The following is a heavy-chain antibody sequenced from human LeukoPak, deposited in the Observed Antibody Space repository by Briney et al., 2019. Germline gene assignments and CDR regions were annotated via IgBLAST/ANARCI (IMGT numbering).Heavy chain of an antibody. J-gene: IGHJ4*02. Sequence: SQTLSLTCAVSGGSISSSGYSWSWIRQPPGKGLEWIGYIYHSGSTYYNPSLKSRVTISVDRSKNQFSLKLSSVTAADTAVYYCARAAEGDYFDYWGQGTLVTVSS. CDR3: ARAAEGDYFDY. CDR2: IYHSGST. V-gene: IGHV4-30-2*01. CDR1: GGSISSSGYS. D-gene: IGHD6-19*01.